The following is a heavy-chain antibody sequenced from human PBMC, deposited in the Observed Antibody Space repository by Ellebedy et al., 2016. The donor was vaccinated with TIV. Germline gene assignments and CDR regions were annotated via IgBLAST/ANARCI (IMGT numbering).Heavy chain of an antibody. J-gene: IGHJ5*02. CDR2: IKQDGNEK. CDR3: AREGVVVQAAILPSWFDP. D-gene: IGHD2-2*01. Sequence: GGSLRLXCEASRFTFSTYWMNWIRQAPGRGLEWVASIKQDGNEKYYVDSVKGRFTISRDNPKNSLFLHMSGLRVEDTAVYYCAREGVVVQAAILPSWFDPWGQGTLVTVSS. CDR1: RFTFSTYW. V-gene: IGHV3-7*01.